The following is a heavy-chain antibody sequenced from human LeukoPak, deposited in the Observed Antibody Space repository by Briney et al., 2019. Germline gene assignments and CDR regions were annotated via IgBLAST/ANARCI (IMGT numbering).Heavy chain of an antibody. J-gene: IGHJ5*02. D-gene: IGHD2-2*01. CDR3: ARRVPGRSGNWFDP. V-gene: IGHV4-39*01. Sequence: PSETLSLTCTVSGGSISNNGYFWGWIRQPSGKGLEWIGSMNYGGSTHDNPSLKSRVTISVDTSKNQVSLKLSSVTAADTAVYYCARRVPGRSGNWFDPWGQGTLVTVSS. CDR1: GGSISNNGYF. CDR2: MNYGGST.